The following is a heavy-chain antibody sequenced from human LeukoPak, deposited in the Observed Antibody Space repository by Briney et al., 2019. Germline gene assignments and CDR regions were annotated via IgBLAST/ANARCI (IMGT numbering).Heavy chain of an antibody. CDR2: LNHSGST. V-gene: IGHV4-34*01. CDR1: GGSFSGYY. D-gene: IGHD6-19*01. J-gene: IGHJ5*02. CDR3: ARVIAVAGDVYDWFDP. Sequence: PSETLSLTCAVYGGSFSGYYWSWIRQPPGKGLECTGDLNHSGSTNYNPSLKSRVTISVDTSKNQFSLKLSSVTAADTAVYYCARVIAVAGDVYDWFDPWGQGTLVTVSS.